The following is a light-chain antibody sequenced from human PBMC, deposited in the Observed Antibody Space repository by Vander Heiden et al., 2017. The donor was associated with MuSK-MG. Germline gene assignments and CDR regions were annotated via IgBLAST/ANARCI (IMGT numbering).Light chain of an antibody. V-gene: IGLV6-57*01. CDR3: QSSDSNKSL. Sequence: NFILNQHHSVSDSPGKTVTTSCTRTSGSIASNYVQWYQQRPGSSPSTVIYEDNRRPSGVPDRFSGSVDSSSNSASLTISGLKTEDEADYYCQSSDSNKSLFGGGTKLTVL. J-gene: IGLJ2*01. CDR2: EDN. CDR1: SGSIASNY.